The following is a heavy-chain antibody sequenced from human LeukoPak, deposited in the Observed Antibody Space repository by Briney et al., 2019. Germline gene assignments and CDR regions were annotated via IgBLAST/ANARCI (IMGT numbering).Heavy chain of an antibody. CDR3: ARDDYRGVTNFDP. CDR2: IHYSGST. D-gene: IGHD3-10*01. J-gene: IGHJ5*02. CDR1: GGSINDHF. Sequence: SETLSLTCTVSGGSINDHFWSWIRQPPGKGLEYIGHIHYSGSTNYNPSLKSRVTISIDTSKKQFSLILRSVTAADTAVYYCARDDYRGVTNFDPWGQGTLVTVSS. V-gene: IGHV4-59*11.